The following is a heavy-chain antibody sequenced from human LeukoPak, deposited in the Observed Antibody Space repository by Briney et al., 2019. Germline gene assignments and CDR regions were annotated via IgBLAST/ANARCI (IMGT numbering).Heavy chain of an antibody. CDR2: INPNSGGT. CDR3: ARDSSRGNYVWGSYRLDY. D-gene: IGHD3-16*02. V-gene: IGHV1-2*02. Sequence: GASVKVPCKASGYTFTGYYMHWVRQAPGQGLEWMGWINPNSGGTNYAQKFQGRVTMTRDTSISTAYMELSRLRSDDTTVYYCARDSSRGNYVWGSYRLDYWGQGTLVTVSS. CDR1: GYTFTGYY. J-gene: IGHJ4*02.